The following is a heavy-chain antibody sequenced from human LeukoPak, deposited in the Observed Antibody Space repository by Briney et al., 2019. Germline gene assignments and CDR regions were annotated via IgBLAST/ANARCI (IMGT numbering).Heavy chain of an antibody. CDR2: ISSSSSYI. J-gene: IGHJ3*02. D-gene: IGHD4-17*01. Sequence: GGSLRLSCVASGFTFNSYSMNWVRQAPGRGLEWDSFISSSSSYIYYADSVKGRFTISRDNAKNSLYLQMNSLRAEDTAIYYCARDGTSGASDAFDIWGQGTMVTVSS. CDR3: ARDGTSGASDAFDI. V-gene: IGHV3-21*01. CDR1: GFTFNSYS.